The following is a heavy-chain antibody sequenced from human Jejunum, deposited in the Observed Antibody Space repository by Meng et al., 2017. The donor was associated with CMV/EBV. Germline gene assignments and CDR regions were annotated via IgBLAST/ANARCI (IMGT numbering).Heavy chain of an antibody. CDR2: INSDGSDT. CDR1: GFTFSSNW. CDR3: ARVEQEMC. V-gene: IGHV3-74*01. D-gene: IGHD1/OR15-1a*01. Sequence: EVQLVESGGCLFQPGGSLRLSCAASGFTFSSNWMHWVRQAPGKGLVWVSHINSDGSDTNYADSVKGRFTISRDNAKNTLYLQMNSLRDEDTAVYYCARVEQEMCWGQGTLVTVSS. J-gene: IGHJ4*02.